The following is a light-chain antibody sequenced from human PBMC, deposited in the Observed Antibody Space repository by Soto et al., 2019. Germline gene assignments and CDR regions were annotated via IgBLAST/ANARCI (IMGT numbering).Light chain of an antibody. J-gene: IGKJ1*01. V-gene: IGKV1-39*01. Sequence: DVQMTQSPSSLSAFVGDRVTITCRASQRIGNYLHWYQQHPGKAPKLLIYVASSLQSGVPSRFSGLGSGTDFTLTLSSLQPEDFATYYCHQTFSSPRTFGQGTKVELK. CDR2: VAS. CDR3: HQTFSSPRT. CDR1: QRIGNY.